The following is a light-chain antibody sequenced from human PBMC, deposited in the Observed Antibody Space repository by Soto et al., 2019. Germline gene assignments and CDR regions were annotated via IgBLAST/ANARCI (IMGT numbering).Light chain of an antibody. CDR3: HQYSEWPHT. V-gene: IGKV3D-15*01. Sequence: EIVMTQSPATLSVSPGERVTLSCRASQSFISNVAWYQHKPGQPPRLLIHGTSVRATGIPARFSGSGSGTQFSLTITSQQSEDFAVYYCHQYSEWPHTFGQGTTLEIK. CDR1: QSFISN. J-gene: IGKJ2*01. CDR2: GTS.